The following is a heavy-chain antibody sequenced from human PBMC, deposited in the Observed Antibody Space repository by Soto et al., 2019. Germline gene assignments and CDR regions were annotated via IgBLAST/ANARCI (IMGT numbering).Heavy chain of an antibody. CDR1: GYTFTSYY. V-gene: IGHV1-46*03. Sequence: ASVKVSCKASGYTFTSYYMHWVRQAPGQGLEWMGIINPSGSTSYAQKFQGRVTMTRDTSTSTVYMELSSLRSEDTAVYYCAGVYCSGGSCYSIDYWGQGTLVTVSS. CDR3: AGVYCSGGSCYSIDY. D-gene: IGHD2-15*01. J-gene: IGHJ4*02. CDR2: INPSGST.